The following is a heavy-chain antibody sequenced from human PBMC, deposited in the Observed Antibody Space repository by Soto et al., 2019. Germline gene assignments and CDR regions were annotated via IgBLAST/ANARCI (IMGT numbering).Heavy chain of an antibody. V-gene: IGHV4-59*08. Sequence: SETLSLTCTVTGGSISTFLWNWIRQPPGKGLEWIGSIYYSGSTNYNPSLNSRVTISVDTSKNQFSLKLSSVTAADTAVYYCARRYGPGFDYWGQGTLVTVSS. CDR1: GGSISTFL. CDR2: IYYSGST. J-gene: IGHJ4*02. CDR3: ARRYGPGFDY. D-gene: IGHD4-17*01.